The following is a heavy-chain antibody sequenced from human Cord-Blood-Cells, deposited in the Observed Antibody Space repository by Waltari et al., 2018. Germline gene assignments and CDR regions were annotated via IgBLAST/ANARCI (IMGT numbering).Heavy chain of an antibody. CDR1: GGSVSSGSYY. V-gene: IGHV4-61*01. CDR3: ARLWGDAFDI. CDR2: IYYSGST. J-gene: IGHJ3*02. Sequence: QVQLQESGPGLVKPSETLSLTCTVSGGSVSSGSYYWSWIRQPPGKGLEWIGYIYYSGSTNYNPSLKSRVTISVDTSKNQFSLKLSSVTAADTAMYYCARLWGDAFDIWGQGTMVTVSS. D-gene: IGHD7-27*01.